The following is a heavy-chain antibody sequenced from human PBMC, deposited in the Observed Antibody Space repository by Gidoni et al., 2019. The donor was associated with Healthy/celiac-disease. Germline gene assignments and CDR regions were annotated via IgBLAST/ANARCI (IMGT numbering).Heavy chain of an antibody. D-gene: IGHD3-22*01. Sequence: QGQLVQSGAEVKKPGSSGKVSCKASGGTFSSYAISWVRQAPGQVLEWMGGIIPIFGTAHYAQKFQGRVTITADESTSPAYMELSSLRSEDTAVYYCARDYYDSSGYYLPFDYWGQGTLVTVSS. CDR2: IIPIFGTA. CDR3: ARDYYDSSGYYLPFDY. J-gene: IGHJ4*02. V-gene: IGHV1-69*01. CDR1: GGTFSSYA.